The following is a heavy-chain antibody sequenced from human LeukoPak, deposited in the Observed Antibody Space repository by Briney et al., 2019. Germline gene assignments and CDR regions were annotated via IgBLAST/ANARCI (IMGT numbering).Heavy chain of an antibody. V-gene: IGHV1-18*01. CDR2: ISAYNGNT. CDR3: ARGGSITIFGVVNEDAFDI. Sequence: ASVKVSCKASGYTFTSYGIIWVRQAPGQGLEWMGWISAYNGNTNYAQKLQGRVTMTTDTSTSTAYMELRSLRSDDTAVYYCARGGSITIFGVVNEDAFDIWGQGTMVTVSS. J-gene: IGHJ3*02. CDR1: GYTFTSYG. D-gene: IGHD3-3*01.